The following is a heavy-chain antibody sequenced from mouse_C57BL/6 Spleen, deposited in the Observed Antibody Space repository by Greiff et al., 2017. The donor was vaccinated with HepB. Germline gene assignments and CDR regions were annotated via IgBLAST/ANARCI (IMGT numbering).Heavy chain of an antibody. CDR2: ISYDGSN. CDR3: AHYGYDPPLDY. D-gene: IGHD2-2*01. CDR1: GYSITSGYY. Sequence: EVQLQESGPGLVKPSQSLSLTCSVTGYSITSGYYWNWIRQFPGNKLEWMGYISYDGSNNYNPSLKNRISITRDTSKNQFFLKLNSVTTEDTATYYCAHYGYDPPLDYWGQGTTLTVSS. V-gene: IGHV3-6*01. J-gene: IGHJ2*01.